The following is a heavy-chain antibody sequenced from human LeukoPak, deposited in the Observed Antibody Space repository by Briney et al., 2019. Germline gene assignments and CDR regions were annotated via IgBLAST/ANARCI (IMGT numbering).Heavy chain of an antibody. CDR1: GGTFISYT. CDR3: ARESRTTVLYYGMDV. Sequence: SVKVSCKASGGTFISYTISWVRQAPGQGLEWMGRIIPILGIANYAQKFQGRVTITADKSTSTAYMELSSLRSEDTAVYYCARESRTTVLYYGMDVWGQGTTVTVSS. CDR2: IIPILGIA. V-gene: IGHV1-69*04. J-gene: IGHJ6*02. D-gene: IGHD4-11*01.